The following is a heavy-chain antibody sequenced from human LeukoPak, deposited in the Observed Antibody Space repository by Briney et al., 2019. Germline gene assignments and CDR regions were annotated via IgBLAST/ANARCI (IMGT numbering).Heavy chain of an antibody. D-gene: IGHD2-15*01. V-gene: IGHV3-21*01. Sequence: GGSLRLSCAASGFTFSSYGMHWVRQAPGKGLEWVSSISSSSSYIYYADSVKGRFTISRDNAKNSLYLQMNSLRAEDTAVYYCARLGYASWFDPWGQGTLVTVSS. J-gene: IGHJ5*02. CDR3: ARLGYASWFDP. CDR1: GFTFSSYG. CDR2: ISSSSSYI.